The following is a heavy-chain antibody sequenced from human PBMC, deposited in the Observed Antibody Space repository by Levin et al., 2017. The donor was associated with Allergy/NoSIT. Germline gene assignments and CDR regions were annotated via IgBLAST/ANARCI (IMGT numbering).Heavy chain of an antibody. CDR1: GGSISSYY. J-gene: IGHJ4*02. V-gene: IGHV4-59*01. Sequence: SCTVSGGSISSYYWSWIRQPPGKGLEWIGYIYYSGSTNYNPSLKSRVTISVDTSKNQFSLKLSSVTAADTAVYYCARAGIAAAPDYWGQGTLVTVSS. CDR2: IYYSGST. D-gene: IGHD6-13*01. CDR3: ARAGIAAAPDY.